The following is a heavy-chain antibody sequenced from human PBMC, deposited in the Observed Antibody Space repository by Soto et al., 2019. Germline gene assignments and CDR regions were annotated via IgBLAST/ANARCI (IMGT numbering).Heavy chain of an antibody. CDR1: GITCGSRA. CDR3: ARGSKDSYPGSRIFGF. J-gene: IGHJ4*02. CDR2: ITDTGGVA. Sequence: GGSLRLSCVASGITCGSRAISWVRQAQGEGLEWVSTITDTGGVAKYADSVRGRFTISRDNSKKTLYLQMSSLRADDSAVYFCARGSKDSYPGSRIFGFWGRGTLLTVSS. V-gene: IGHV3-23*01. D-gene: IGHD3-10*01.